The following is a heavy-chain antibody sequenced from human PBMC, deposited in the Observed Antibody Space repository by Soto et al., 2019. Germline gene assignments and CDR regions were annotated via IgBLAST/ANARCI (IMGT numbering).Heavy chain of an antibody. Sequence: QVQLQESGPGLVKPSETLSLTCTVSGGSIRSFYWSWIRQPPGNGLEWIGYVYYRGSTNYNPSLKSRVTISVDTAKNQFSKKLNSVTAADTAVYYWARGRSSSRNWFAPWGQGILVTGSS. CDR1: GGSIRSFY. V-gene: IGHV4-59*01. J-gene: IGHJ5*02. CDR2: VYYRGST. D-gene: IGHD6-13*01. CDR3: ARGRSSSRNWFAP.